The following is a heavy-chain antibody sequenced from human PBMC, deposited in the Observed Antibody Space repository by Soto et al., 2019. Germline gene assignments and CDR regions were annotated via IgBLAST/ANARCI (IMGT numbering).Heavy chain of an antibody. CDR1: GFIFSSYA. J-gene: IGHJ4*02. CDR2: ITGGSTI. Sequence: QPGGSLRLSCAASGFIFSSYAMNWVRQAPGKGLECVSYITGGSTIYYADSVKGRFTVSRDNAENSLYLQMNSLRDEDTAVYYCARGPNTAVAGRFDYWGQGTLVTVS. V-gene: IGHV3-48*02. D-gene: IGHD6-19*01. CDR3: ARGPNTAVAGRFDY.